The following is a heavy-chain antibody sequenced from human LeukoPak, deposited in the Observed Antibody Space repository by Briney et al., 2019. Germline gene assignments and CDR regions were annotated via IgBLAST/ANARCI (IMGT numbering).Heavy chain of an antibody. CDR2: ISSSGSTI. V-gene: IGHV3-48*03. J-gene: IGHJ4*02. D-gene: IGHD5-12*01. CDR1: GFTFSSYE. CDR3: ARDAYSGYDFDY. Sequence: GGSLRLSCAASGFTFSSYEMNWVRQAPGKGLDWVSYISSSGSTIYYADSVKGRFTISRDNAKNSLYLQMNSLRAEDTAVYYCARDAYSGYDFDYWGQGTLVTVSS.